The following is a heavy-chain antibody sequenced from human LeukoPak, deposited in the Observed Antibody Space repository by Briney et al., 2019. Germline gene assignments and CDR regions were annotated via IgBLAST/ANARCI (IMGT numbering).Heavy chain of an antibody. Sequence: ASVKVSCKASGYTFTGYYMLWVRQAPGQGLEWMGWINPNSGGANYAQKFQGRVTMTRDTSISTAYMELSRLRSDDTAVYYCARSYDLEWLQFDYWGQGTLVTV. CDR2: INPNSGGA. D-gene: IGHD3-3*01. V-gene: IGHV1-2*02. J-gene: IGHJ4*02. CDR3: ARSYDLEWLQFDY. CDR1: GYTFTGYY.